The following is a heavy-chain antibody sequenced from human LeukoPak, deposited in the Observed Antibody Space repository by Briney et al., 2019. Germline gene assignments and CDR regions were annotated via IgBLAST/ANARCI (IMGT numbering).Heavy chain of an antibody. D-gene: IGHD3-10*01. CDR1: GFTFDDYG. CDR3: ARDHSYGSGRIYYYYYYMDV. CDR2: INWNGASI. Sequence: GGSLRLSCAASGFTFDDYGMSWVRQAPGKGLEWVSGINWNGASIDYADSVKGRFTISRDNAKNSLSLQMNSLRAEDTAVYYCARDHSYGSGRIYYYYYYMDVWGKGTTVTISS. J-gene: IGHJ6*03. V-gene: IGHV3-20*04.